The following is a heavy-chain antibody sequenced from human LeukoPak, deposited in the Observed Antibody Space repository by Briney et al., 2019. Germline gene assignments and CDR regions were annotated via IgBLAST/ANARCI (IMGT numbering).Heavy chain of an antibody. CDR3: ARGCGGDCYSGRYYYYGMDV. V-gene: IGHV3-11*01. CDR1: GFTFSGYY. J-gene: IGHJ6*02. D-gene: IGHD2-21*02. CDR2: ISSSGSTI. Sequence: PGGSLRLSCAASGFTFSGYYMSWIRQAPGKGREGVSYISSSGSTIYYADSVKGRFTISRDNAKNSLYLQMNSLRAEDTAVYYCARGCGGDCYSGRYYYYGMDVWGQGTTVTVSS.